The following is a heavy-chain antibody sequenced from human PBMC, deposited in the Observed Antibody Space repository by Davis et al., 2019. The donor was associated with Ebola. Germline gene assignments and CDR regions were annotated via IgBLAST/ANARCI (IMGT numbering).Heavy chain of an antibody. J-gene: IGHJ4*02. CDR3: AVVAAL. CDR1: GFTFSSYW. CDR2: ISGSGGGT. D-gene: IGHD6-25*01. V-gene: IGHV3-23*01. Sequence: GGSLRLSCAASGFTFSSYWMHWVRQAPGRGLEWVSCISGSGGGTYYADSVEGRFTISRDVAKSTVYLQMNSLRGEDTAVYYCAVVAALWGRGTLVTVSS.